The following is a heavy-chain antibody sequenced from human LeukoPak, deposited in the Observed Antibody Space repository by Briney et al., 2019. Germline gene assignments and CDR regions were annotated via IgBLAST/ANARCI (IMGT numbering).Heavy chain of an antibody. Sequence: GRSLRLSCAASGFTFSSYAMHWVRQAPGKGLEWVAVISYDGSNKYYADSVKGRFTISRDNSENTLYLQMNSLRAEDTAVYYCAREWRKITMARPRDYWGQGTLVTVSS. J-gene: IGHJ4*02. CDR3: AREWRKITMARPRDY. D-gene: IGHD3-10*01. V-gene: IGHV3-30-3*01. CDR1: GFTFSSYA. CDR2: ISYDGSNK.